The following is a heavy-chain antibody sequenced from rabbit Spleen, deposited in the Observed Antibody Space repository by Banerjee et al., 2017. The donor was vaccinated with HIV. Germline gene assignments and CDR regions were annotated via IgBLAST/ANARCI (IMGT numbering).Heavy chain of an antibody. Sequence: QEQLVESGGGLVQPGASLTLTCTASGFSFSSSYDMCWGRQAPGRGLEWIGCIYTGNNKNYYASWAKGRFTISKTSSTMVTLQMTSLTAADTATYFCARDAGSYDYIDGCFNLWGPGTLVTVS. D-gene: IGHD8-1*01. CDR2: IYTGNNKN. V-gene: IGHV1S45*01. CDR3: ARDAGSYDYIDGCFNL. J-gene: IGHJ4*01. CDR1: GFSFSSSYD.